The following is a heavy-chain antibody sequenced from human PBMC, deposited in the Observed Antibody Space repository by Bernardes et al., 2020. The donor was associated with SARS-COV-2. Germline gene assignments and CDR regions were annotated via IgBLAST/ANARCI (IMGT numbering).Heavy chain of an antibody. J-gene: IGHJ6*02. Sequence: GGSLRLSCAASGFTFSSYGMHWVRQAPGKGLEWVADIWYDGSNKYYADSVKGRFTISRDNAKNTLYLQMNSLRAEDTAVYDCARDPKVTPAYCRGGRCDVAGYSMDGWGQGTTVTASS. CDR3: ARDPKVTPAYCRGGRCDVAGYSMDG. D-gene: IGHD2-15*01. V-gene: IGHV3-33*01. CDR2: IWYDGSNK. CDR1: GFTFSSYG.